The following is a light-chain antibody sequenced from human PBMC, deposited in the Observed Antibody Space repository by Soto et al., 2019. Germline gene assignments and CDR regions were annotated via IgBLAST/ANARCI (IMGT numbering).Light chain of an antibody. CDR3: IQGLQAPLT. CDR2: LVS. Sequence: DIVMTQSPLSLPVTPGEPATISCRSSQSLLHSNGYYYLDWYLQKPGQSPQLLIYLVSNRASGVPDRFSGSGSGIDFTLQISRVEAEDVGVYYCIQGLQAPLTFGQGTKVEIK. CDR1: QSLLHSNGYYY. V-gene: IGKV2-28*01. J-gene: IGKJ1*01.